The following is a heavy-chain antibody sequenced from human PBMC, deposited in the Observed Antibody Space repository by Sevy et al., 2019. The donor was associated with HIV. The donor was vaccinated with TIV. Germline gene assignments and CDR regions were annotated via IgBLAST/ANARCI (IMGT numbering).Heavy chain of an antibody. Sequence: GESLKISCKGSGYSFSDYWVGWVRQMPGKDLEWMGIIYPGDSDTTYSPAFQGQVTISADKSISTAYLQWSSLKASDTAIYYCARGARGTLPSYYYYTMDVWGQGTTVTVSS. J-gene: IGHJ6*02. CDR1: GYSFSDYW. CDR2: IYPGDSDT. CDR3: ARGARGTLPSYYYYTMDV. D-gene: IGHD1-1*01. V-gene: IGHV5-51*01.